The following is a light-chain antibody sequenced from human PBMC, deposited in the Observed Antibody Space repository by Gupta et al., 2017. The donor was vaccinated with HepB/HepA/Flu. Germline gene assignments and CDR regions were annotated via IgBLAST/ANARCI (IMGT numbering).Light chain of an antibody. Sequence: DIQVTQSPPSLSASVGDRITITCRAGQSIRAYLNWYQQRPGKAPNLLIYGASNLQTGVPSRFSGSGSGTEFTLTISRLQPEDFATYFCQQTYSAPWTFGLGTKVDIK. V-gene: IGKV1-39*01. CDR2: GAS. CDR1: QSIRAY. J-gene: IGKJ1*01. CDR3: QQTYSAPWT.